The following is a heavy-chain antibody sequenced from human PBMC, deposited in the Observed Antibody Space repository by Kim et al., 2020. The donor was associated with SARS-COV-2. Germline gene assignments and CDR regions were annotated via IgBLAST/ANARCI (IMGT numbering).Heavy chain of an antibody. CDR3: ARVGPHYYDSSGYYYEDPYQQIDY. D-gene: IGHD3-22*01. CDR2: INAGNGNT. Sequence: ASVKVSCKASGYTFTSYAMHWVRQAPGQRLEWMGWINAGNGNTKYSQKFQGRVTITRDTSASTAYMELSSLRSEDTAVYYCARVGPHYYDSSGYYYEDPYQQIDYWGQGTLVTVSS. V-gene: IGHV1-3*01. CDR1: GYTFTSYA. J-gene: IGHJ4*02.